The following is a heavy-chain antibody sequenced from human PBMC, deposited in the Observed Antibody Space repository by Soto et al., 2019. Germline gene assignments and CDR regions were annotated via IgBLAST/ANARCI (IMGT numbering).Heavy chain of an antibody. CDR1: GFTFDDYA. J-gene: IGHJ4*02. CDR2: ISGSGDGT. D-gene: IGHD5-18*01. Sequence: GGSLRLSCAASGFTFDDYAMHWVRQAPGKGLEWVSAISGSGDGTDYAASVKGRFTISRDNSKNTLYLQMNSLRAEDTAVYYCAGPGYSSQDYWGQGALVTVSS. V-gene: IGHV3-23*01. CDR3: AGPGYSSQDY.